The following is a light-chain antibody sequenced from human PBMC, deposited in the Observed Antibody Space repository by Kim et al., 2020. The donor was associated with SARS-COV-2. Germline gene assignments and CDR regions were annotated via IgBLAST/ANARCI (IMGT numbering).Light chain of an antibody. Sequence: QSITISCPETSSDVSGYNYVSWYQQHPGKAPKLMIYDVSNRPSGVSNRFSGSKSGNTASLTISGLQAEDVADYYCSSYTSSSTLWVFGGGTQLTVL. V-gene: IGLV2-14*03. CDR2: DVS. CDR1: SSDVSGYNY. CDR3: SSYTSSSTLWV. J-gene: IGLJ3*02.